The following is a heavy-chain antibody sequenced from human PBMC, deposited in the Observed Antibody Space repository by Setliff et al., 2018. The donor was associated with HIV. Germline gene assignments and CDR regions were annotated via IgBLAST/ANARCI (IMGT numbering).Heavy chain of an antibody. Sequence: ASVKVSCKASGYTFTGYYMHWVRQAPGQGLEWMGRINPNSGGTKYGQKSQGRVTMTRDTSISTAYMELSRLRSEDTAVYYCARDERDYDFWNGYAYYMDVWGKGTTVTVSS. CDR1: GYTFTGYY. CDR3: ARDERDYDFWNGYAYYMDV. D-gene: IGHD3-3*01. J-gene: IGHJ6*03. V-gene: IGHV1-2*06. CDR2: INPNSGGT.